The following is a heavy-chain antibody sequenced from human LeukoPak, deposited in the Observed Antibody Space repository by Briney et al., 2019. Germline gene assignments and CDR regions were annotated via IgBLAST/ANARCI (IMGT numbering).Heavy chain of an antibody. CDR2: IYYSGSA. V-gene: IGHV4-31*03. Sequence: PSETLSLTCTVSGGSVSSGSYYWSWIRQHPGKGLEWIGYIYYSGSAYYNPSLKSRVTISVDTSKNQFSLKLSSVTAADTAVYYCAREQYYYDSSGYYNWFDPWGQGTLVTVSS. CDR1: GGSVSSGSYY. D-gene: IGHD3-22*01. J-gene: IGHJ5*02. CDR3: AREQYYYDSSGYYNWFDP.